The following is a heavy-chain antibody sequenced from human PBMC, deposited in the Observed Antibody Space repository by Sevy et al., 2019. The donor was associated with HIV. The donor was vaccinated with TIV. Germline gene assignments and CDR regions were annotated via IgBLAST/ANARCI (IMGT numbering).Heavy chain of an antibody. Sequence: GGSLRLSCAASGFTFSSYSMNWVRQAPGKGLEWVSSISSSGSYIYYADSVKGRFTISRDNAKNSLYLQMNSLRAEDTAVYYCARGGRELNYKQSGYFQHWGQGTLVTVSS. J-gene: IGHJ1*01. D-gene: IGHD1-26*01. V-gene: IGHV3-21*01. CDR2: ISSSGSYI. CDR3: ARGGRELNYKQSGYFQH. CDR1: GFTFSSYS.